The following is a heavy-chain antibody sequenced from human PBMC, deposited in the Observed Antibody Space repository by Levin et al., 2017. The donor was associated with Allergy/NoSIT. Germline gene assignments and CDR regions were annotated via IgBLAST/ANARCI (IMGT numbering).Heavy chain of an antibody. Sequence: ASVKVSCKASGYTFTSYAMHWVRQAPGQRLEWMGWINAGNGNTKYSQKFQGRVTITRDTSASTAYMELSSLRSEDTAVYYCARGGRLPGPGKYYFDYWGQGTLVTVSS. CDR2: INAGNGNT. CDR3: ARGGRLPGPGKYYFDY. D-gene: IGHD1-1*01. J-gene: IGHJ4*02. V-gene: IGHV1-3*01. CDR1: GYTFTSYA.